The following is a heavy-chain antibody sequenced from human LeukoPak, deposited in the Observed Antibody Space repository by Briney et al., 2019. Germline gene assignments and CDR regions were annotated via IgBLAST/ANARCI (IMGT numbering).Heavy chain of an antibody. J-gene: IGHJ3*02. CDR3: AKDLRINIANGFDI. D-gene: IGHD2/OR15-2a*01. V-gene: IGHV3-23*01. CDR2: ISGAGGST. CDR1: GFTFSSYA. Sequence: GGSLRLSCAASGFTFSSYAMSWVRQAPGKGLEWVSAISGAGGSTSYADSVKGRFTISRDNSENTLYLQMNSLRVEDTAVYYCAKDLRINIANGFDIWGQGTWVTVS.